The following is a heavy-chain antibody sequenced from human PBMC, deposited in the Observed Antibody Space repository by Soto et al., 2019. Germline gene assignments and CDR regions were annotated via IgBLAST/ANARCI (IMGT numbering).Heavy chain of an antibody. CDR1: VYTFTSYG. CDR2: ISAYNGNT. D-gene: IGHD6-13*01. CDR3: ARGKIAAAGWGGY. Sequence: XSVKDSFEASVYTFTSYGISWVRQAPGQGLEWMGWISAYNGNTNYAQKLQGRVTMTTDTSTSTAYMELRSLRSDYTAVYYCARGKIAAAGWGGYWGQGTLVTVSS. V-gene: IGHV1-18*04. J-gene: IGHJ4*02.